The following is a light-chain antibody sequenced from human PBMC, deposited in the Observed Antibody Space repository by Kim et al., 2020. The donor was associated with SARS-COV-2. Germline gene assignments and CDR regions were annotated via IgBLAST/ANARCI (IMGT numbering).Light chain of an antibody. CDR2: DVS. CDR3: TSYTSSATWV. V-gene: IGLV2-14*03. CDR1: SSEVGGYNL. J-gene: IGLJ3*02. Sequence: GQSITMSGTGTSSEVGGYNLVSWYQQFPGKAPKLLIYDVSNRPSGVSNRFSGSKSANPASLTISGLQAEDEADYYCTSYTSSATWVFGGGTQLTVL.